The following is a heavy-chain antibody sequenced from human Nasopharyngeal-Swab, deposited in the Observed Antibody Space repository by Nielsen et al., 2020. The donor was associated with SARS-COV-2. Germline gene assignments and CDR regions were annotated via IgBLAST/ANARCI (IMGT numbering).Heavy chain of an antibody. J-gene: IGHJ4*02. Sequence: GGSLRLSCAASGFTVSSNYMSWVRQAPGKGLEWVSVIYSGGSTYYADSVKGRFTISRHNSKNTLYLQMNSLRAEDTAVYYCARVKGSGYYYGYFDYWGQGTLVTVSS. V-gene: IGHV3-53*04. CDR3: ARVKGSGYYYGYFDY. CDR1: GFTVSSNY. CDR2: IYSGGST. D-gene: IGHD3-22*01.